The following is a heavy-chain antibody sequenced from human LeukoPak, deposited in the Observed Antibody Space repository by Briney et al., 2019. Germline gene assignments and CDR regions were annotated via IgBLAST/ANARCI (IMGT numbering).Heavy chain of an antibody. D-gene: IGHD6-19*01. CDR3: ARTAVAVRSYFDY. V-gene: IGHV4-4*02. CDR1: GGSISSSNW. J-gene: IGHJ4*02. CDR2: IYNSGST. Sequence: SETLSLTCAVSGGSISSSNWWSWVRQPPGKGLEWIGEIYNSGSTNYNPSLKSRVTISVDKSKNQFSLKLSSVTAADTAVYYCARTAVAVRSYFDYWGQGTLVTVSS.